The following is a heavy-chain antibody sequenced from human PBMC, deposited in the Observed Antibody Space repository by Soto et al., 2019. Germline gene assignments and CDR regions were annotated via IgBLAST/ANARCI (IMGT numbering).Heavy chain of an antibody. Sequence: PSETLSLTCTVSSAPVSSTTYTWGWIRQPPGKGLEWVASVYYGGRSYYNPSLNSRVTISVDTSKNQFSLKMTSVTAADTAVYYCARDLWGYCGADCYPLDVWGQGTTVTAP. CDR3: ARDLWGYCGADCYPLDV. CDR2: VYYGGRS. CDR1: SAPVSSTTYT. D-gene: IGHD2-21*02. J-gene: IGHJ6*02. V-gene: IGHV4-39*02.